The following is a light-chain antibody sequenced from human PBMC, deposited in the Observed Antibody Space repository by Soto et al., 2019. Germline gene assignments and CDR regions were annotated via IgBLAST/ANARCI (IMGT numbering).Light chain of an antibody. CDR2: GAS. V-gene: IGKV3-20*01. J-gene: IGKJ1*01. Sequence: EIVLTQSPGTLSLSPGERATLSCRASQSVSSTYLAWYQQKPGQAPRLLIYGASSRAADIPDRFSGSGSGTDFTLTIRRLEAEDFAGEFWQQYCSSSLTVRQGTKVEIK. CDR1: QSVSSTY. CDR3: QQYCSSSLT.